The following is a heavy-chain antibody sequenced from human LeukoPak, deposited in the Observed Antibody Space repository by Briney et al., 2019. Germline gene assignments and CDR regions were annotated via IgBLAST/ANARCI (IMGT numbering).Heavy chain of an antibody. CDR1: GYSFTSYW. V-gene: IGHV5-51*01. D-gene: IGHD6-13*01. CDR3: ARRGSSWYPNSFSDH. CDR2: IYPGDSDT. J-gene: IGHJ4*02. Sequence: GESLKISCKGSGYSFTSYWIGWVRQMPGKGLEWMGIIYPGDSDTRYSPSFQGQVTISADKSISTAYLQWSSLKASDTAMYYCARRGSSWYPNSFSDHWGQGTLVTVSS.